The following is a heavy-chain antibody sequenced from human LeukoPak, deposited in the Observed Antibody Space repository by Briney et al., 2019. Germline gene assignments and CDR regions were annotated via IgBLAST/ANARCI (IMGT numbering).Heavy chain of an antibody. CDR1: GFTFSSYS. V-gene: IGHV3-21*01. Sequence: PGGSLRLSCAASGFTFSSYSMNWVRQAPGKGLEWVSSISSSSSYIYYADSVKGRFTISRDNAKNLLYLQMNSLRAEDTAVYYCARAVTSGSYSDYWGQRTLVTVSS. CDR3: ARAVTSGSYSDY. J-gene: IGHJ4*02. D-gene: IGHD1-26*01. CDR2: ISSSSSYI.